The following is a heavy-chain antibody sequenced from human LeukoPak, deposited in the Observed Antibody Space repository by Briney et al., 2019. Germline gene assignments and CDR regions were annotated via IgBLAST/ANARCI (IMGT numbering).Heavy chain of an antibody. V-gene: IGHV3-74*01. J-gene: IGHJ4*02. Sequence: GGPLRLSCAASGFTFSSYWMHWVRQAPGKGLVWVSRIDSDGRSTSYADSVKGRFTISRDNAKNTLYLQMNSLRAEDTAVYYCAKERTRRDGYNPPDYWGQGTLVTVSS. D-gene: IGHD5-24*01. CDR3: AKERTRRDGYNPPDY. CDR2: IDSDGRST. CDR1: GFTFSSYW.